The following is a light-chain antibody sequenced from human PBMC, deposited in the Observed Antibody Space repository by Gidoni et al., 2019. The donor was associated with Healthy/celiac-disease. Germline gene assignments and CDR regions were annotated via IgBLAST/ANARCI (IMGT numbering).Light chain of an antibody. CDR1: QRVSSSY. J-gene: IGKJ2*01. CDR3: QQYGSSPYT. Sequence: EIVLTPSPGTLSLSPGERATLSCRASQRVSSSYLAWYQQKPGQAPRLLIYGASSRATGIPDRFSGSGSGTDFTLTISRLEPEDFAVYYCQQYGSSPYTFXXXTKLEIK. V-gene: IGKV3-20*01. CDR2: GAS.